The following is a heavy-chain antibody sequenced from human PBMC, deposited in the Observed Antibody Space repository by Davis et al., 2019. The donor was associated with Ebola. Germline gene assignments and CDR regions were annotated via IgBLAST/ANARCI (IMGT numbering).Heavy chain of an antibody. CDR2: FSAYNGNT. V-gene: IGHV1-18*01. CDR3: ARGAAAGFY. J-gene: IGHJ4*02. D-gene: IGHD6-13*01. CDR1: GGTFSTYA. Sequence: ASVKVSCKASGGTFSTYAISWVRQAPGQGLEWMGWFSAYNGNTDYAQKLQGRVTMTTDTSTSTACMELRSLRSDDTAVYYCARGAAAGFYWGQGTLVTVSS.